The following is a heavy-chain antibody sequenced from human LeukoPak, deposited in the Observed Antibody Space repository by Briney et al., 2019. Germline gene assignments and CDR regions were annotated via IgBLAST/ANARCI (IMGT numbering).Heavy chain of an antibody. V-gene: IGHV4-34*01. CDR1: GGSITSYY. Sequence: SETLSLTCTVSGGSITSYYWSWIRQPPGKGLEWIGEINHSGSTNYNPSLKSRVTISVDTSKNQFSLKLSSVTAADTAVYYCARGEIAAAGKNFDYWGQGTLVTVSS. CDR3: ARGEIAAAGKNFDY. J-gene: IGHJ4*02. CDR2: INHSGST. D-gene: IGHD6-13*01.